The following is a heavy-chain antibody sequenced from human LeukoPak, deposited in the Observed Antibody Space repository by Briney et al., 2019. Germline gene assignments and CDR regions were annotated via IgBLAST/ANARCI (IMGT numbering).Heavy chain of an antibody. Sequence: SETLSLTCAVYGGSFSGYYWSWIRQPPGKGLEWIGEINHSGSTSYNPSLKSRVTISVDTSKNQFSLNLISVTAADTAVYFCVRLPPSGTFGRGPSWGQGTLVTVSS. CDR1: GGSFSGYY. D-gene: IGHD3-16*01. CDR2: INHSGST. CDR3: VRLPPSGTFGRGPS. J-gene: IGHJ4*02. V-gene: IGHV4-34*01.